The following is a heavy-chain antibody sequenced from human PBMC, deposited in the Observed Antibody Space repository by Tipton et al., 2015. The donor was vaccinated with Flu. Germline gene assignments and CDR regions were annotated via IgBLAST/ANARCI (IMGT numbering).Heavy chain of an antibody. Sequence: TLSLTCSVSGYSIGSGYYWGWIRQPPGKGLEWIGNICQSGSTYVNLSLMGRVTISVDSSKNQFSLKLNSVTAADTAVYYCARGLYGSGSYQRRYFDSWGQGTLVTVSS. J-gene: IGHJ4*02. CDR2: ICQSGST. CDR3: ARGLYGSGSYQRRYFDS. D-gene: IGHD3-10*01. CDR1: GYSIGSGYY. V-gene: IGHV4-38-2*02.